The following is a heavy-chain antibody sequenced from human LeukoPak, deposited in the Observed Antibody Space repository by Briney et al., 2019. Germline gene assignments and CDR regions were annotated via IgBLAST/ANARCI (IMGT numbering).Heavy chain of an antibody. V-gene: IGHV4-31*03. CDR1: GGSISSGAYY. J-gene: IGHJ4*02. Sequence: SETLSLTCTVSGGSISSGAYYWTWIRQHPGKGLEWIGYTHNSGSTYYNPSLKSRVTISVDTSKNQFSLKLSSVTAADTAVYYCARLGSASGWYYFDYWGQGTLVTVSS. D-gene: IGHD6-19*01. CDR2: THNSGST. CDR3: ARLGSASGWYYFDY.